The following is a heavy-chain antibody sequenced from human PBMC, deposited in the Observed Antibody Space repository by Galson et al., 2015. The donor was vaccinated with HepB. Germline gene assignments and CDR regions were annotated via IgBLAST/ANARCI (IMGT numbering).Heavy chain of an antibody. Sequence: SLRLSCAASGFTFSSYAMHWVRQAPGKGLEWVAVISYDGSNKYYADSVKGRFTISRDNSKNTLYLQMNSLRAEDTAVYYCARDYGDYVNYYYYMDVWGKGTTVTVSS. V-gene: IGHV3-30-3*01. CDR2: ISYDGSNK. D-gene: IGHD4-17*01. CDR1: GFTFSSYA. J-gene: IGHJ6*03. CDR3: ARDYGDYVNYYYYMDV.